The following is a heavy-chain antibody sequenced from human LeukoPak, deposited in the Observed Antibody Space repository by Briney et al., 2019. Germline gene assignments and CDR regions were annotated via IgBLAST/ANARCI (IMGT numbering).Heavy chain of an antibody. Sequence: GESLKISCKGSGYSFTSYWIGWVRQMPGKGLEWMGIIYPGDSDTRYSPSFQGQATISADKSISTAYLQWSSLKASDTAMYYCARIRWSSSSESKPVRANYYYYMDVWGKGTTVTVSS. CDR2: IYPGDSDT. CDR3: ARIRWSSSSESKPVRANYYYYMDV. V-gene: IGHV5-51*01. CDR1: GYSFTSYW. J-gene: IGHJ6*03. D-gene: IGHD6-6*01.